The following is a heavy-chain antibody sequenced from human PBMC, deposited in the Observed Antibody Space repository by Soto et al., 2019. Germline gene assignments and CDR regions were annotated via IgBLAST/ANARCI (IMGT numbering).Heavy chain of an antibody. CDR1: GGSFSGYY. CDR2: INHSGST. D-gene: IGHD6-13*01. Sequence: SETLSLTCAVYGGSFSGYYWSWIRQPPGKGLEWIGEINHSGSTNYNPSLKSRVTISVDTSKNQFSLKLSSVTAADTAVYYCPRGYGSNFDYWGQGTLVTVSS. V-gene: IGHV4-34*01. J-gene: IGHJ4*02. CDR3: PRGYGSNFDY.